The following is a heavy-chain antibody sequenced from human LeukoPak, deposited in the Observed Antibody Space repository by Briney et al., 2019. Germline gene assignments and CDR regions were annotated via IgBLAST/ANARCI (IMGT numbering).Heavy chain of an antibody. J-gene: IGHJ4*02. CDR1: GFTFSSYS. CDR3: AKDGREDYDFWSGYTYYFDY. CDR2: ISSSSSTI. D-gene: IGHD3-3*01. Sequence: GGSLRLSCAASGFTFSSYSMNWVRQAPGKGLEWVSYISSSSSTIYYADSVKGRFTISRDNSKNTLYLQMNSLRAEDTAVYYCAKDGREDYDFWSGYTYYFDYWGQGTLVTVSS. V-gene: IGHV3-48*01.